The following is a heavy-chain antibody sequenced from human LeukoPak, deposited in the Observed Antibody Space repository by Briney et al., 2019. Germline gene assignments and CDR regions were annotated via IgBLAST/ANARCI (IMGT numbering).Heavy chain of an antibody. CDR1: GFTFSSYG. V-gene: IGHV3-23*01. D-gene: IGHD6-13*01. CDR3: AKDRPYSSSWYGAGDY. Sequence: GGSLRLSCAASGFTFSSYGMTWVRQAPGKGLEWVSSISGTGGGTYYADSVKGRFTISRDNSKNTLYLQMNSLRAKDTAVYYCAKDRPYSSSWYGAGDYWGQGTLVTVSS. J-gene: IGHJ4*02. CDR2: ISGTGGGT.